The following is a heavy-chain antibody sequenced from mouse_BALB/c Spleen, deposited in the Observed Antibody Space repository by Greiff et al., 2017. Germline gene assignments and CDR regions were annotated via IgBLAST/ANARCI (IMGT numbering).Heavy chain of an antibody. Sequence: VKLVESGAELVKPGASVKLSCKTSGYTFTSYWIQWVKQRPGQGLGWIGEIFPGTGTTYYNEKFKGKATLTIDTSSSTAYMQLSSLTSEDSAVYFCARRGWDGAWFAYWGQGTLVTVSA. CDR1: GYTFTSYW. V-gene: IGHV1S132*01. D-gene: IGHD4-1*01. CDR2: IFPGTGTT. J-gene: IGHJ3*01. CDR3: ARRGWDGAWFAY.